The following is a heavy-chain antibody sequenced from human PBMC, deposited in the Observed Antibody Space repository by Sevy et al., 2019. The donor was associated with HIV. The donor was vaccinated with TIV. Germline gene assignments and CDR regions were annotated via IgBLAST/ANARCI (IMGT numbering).Heavy chain of an antibody. CDR3: KTDVHLGDFRLWDD. J-gene: IGHJ4*02. CDR1: EYSLNELS. V-gene: IGHV1-24*01. CDR2: FDPQRGKI. D-gene: IGHD4-17*01. Sequence: ASVKVSCQVFEYSLNELSIHWVRQAPGKGLEWMGGFDPQRGKIIYAQKFQGRVTMTEDTSTETAYMELSNLRSEDTAVYYCKTDVHLGDFRLWDDWGQGTRVTVSS.